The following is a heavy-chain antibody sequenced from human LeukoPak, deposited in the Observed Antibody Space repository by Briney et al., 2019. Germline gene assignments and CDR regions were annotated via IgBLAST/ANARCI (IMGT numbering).Heavy chain of an antibody. CDR1: GFTFSTYS. CDR2: ISSSSSYM. V-gene: IGHV3-21*04. Sequence: PGGSLRLSCAASGFTFSTYSMNWVRQAPGKGLEWVSSISSSSSYMYYADSVRGRFTISRDNAKNSLYLQLSILRAEDTAVYYCAKSTGYSTTGRDFDSWGRGTLVTVSS. D-gene: IGHD6-13*01. CDR3: AKSTGYSTTGRDFDS. J-gene: IGHJ4*02.